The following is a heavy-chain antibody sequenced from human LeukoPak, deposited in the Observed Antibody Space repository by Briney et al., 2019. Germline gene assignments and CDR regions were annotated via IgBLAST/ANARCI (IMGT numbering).Heavy chain of an antibody. CDR2: VSPDGSHV. D-gene: IGHD3-9*01. J-gene: IGHJ4*02. V-gene: IGHV3-30*04. CDR3: AKADTFENYFDS. CDR1: GFTFSSYA. Sequence: GGSLRLSCAASGFTFSSYAIHWVRQAAGKGLEWVALVSPDGSHVNYADSVKGRFTISRDNSKNMMNLQMNSLTSDDTAVYFCAKADTFENYFDSWGQGTLVTVSS.